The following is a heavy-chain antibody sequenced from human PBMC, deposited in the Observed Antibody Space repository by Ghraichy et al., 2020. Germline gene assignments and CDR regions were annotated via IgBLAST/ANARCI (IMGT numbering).Heavy chain of an antibody. CDR3: ARLLGDYGFDY. V-gene: IGHV4-39*07. Sequence: SETLSLTCTVSGGSISSSSYYWGWIRQPPGKGLEWIGSIYYSGSTYYNPSLKSRVTISVDTSKNQFSLKLSSVTAADTAVYYCARLLGDYGFDYWGQGTLVTVSS. CDR2: IYYSGST. J-gene: IGHJ4*02. CDR1: GGSISSSSYY. D-gene: IGHD4-17*01.